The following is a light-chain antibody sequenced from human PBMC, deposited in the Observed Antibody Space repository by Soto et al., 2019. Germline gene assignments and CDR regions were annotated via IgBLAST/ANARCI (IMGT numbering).Light chain of an antibody. CDR3: SSYTSGSTLVV. Sequence: QSALTQPASVSGSPGQSITISCTGTGSDVGGYNYVSWYQQHPGKAPKLMIYDVSNRPSEVSNRFSGSKSGNTAYLTISGLQAEDEGNYYCSSYTSGSTLVVFGGGPKLTVL. CDR1: GSDVGGYNY. J-gene: IGLJ2*01. V-gene: IGLV2-14*01. CDR2: DVS.